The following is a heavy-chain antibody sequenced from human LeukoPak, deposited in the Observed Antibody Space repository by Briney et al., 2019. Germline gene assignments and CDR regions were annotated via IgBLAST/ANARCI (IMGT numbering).Heavy chain of an antibody. D-gene: IGHD2-2*01. CDR1: GFTFSSYW. CDR3: ARGHQVPAAQNWFDP. CDR2: IKQDGSEK. Sequence: GGSLRLSCAASGFTFSSYWMSWVRQAPGKGLEWVANIKQDGSEKYYVDSVKGRFTISRDNAKNSLYLQMNSLRAEDTAVYYCARGHQVPAAQNWFDPWGQGTLVTVSS. V-gene: IGHV3-7*01. J-gene: IGHJ5*02.